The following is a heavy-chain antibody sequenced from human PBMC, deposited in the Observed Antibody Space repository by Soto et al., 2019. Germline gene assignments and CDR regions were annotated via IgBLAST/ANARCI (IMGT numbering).Heavy chain of an antibody. V-gene: IGHV3-66*01. J-gene: IGHJ4*02. D-gene: IGHD3-16*01. CDR2: IYSGGST. CDR3: ARDPWAADN. CDR1: GFTVSTKY. Sequence: EVQLVESGGGLVQPVGSLRLSCAASGFTVSTKYMSWVRQAPGKGLEWVSVIYSGGSTFHADSVRGRFTISRDNSKNTVNLHMNSLRAEDTAVYYCARDPWAADNWGQGTLVTVSS.